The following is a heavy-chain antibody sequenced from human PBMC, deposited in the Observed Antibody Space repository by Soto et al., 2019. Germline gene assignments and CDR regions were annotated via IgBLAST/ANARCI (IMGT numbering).Heavy chain of an antibody. CDR2: INGDGSFT. CDR3: AVPYLYSSSTFDM. Sequence: GGSLRLSCAASAFTFKNHWMHWVRQVPGKGPVWVSRINGDGSFTSYADAVKGRFTISRDNAKNTLSLQMNSLRAEDTAVYYCAVPYLYSSSTFDMWGQGTMVTVSS. D-gene: IGHD6-6*01. CDR1: AFTFKNHW. V-gene: IGHV3-74*01. J-gene: IGHJ3*02.